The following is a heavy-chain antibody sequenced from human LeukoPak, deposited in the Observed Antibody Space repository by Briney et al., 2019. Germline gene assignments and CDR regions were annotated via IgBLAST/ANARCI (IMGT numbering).Heavy chain of an antibody. D-gene: IGHD3-16*01. CDR3: ARDNDSRDPPQFDY. V-gene: IGHV1-69*06. J-gene: IGHJ4*02. CDR1: GYTLTELS. Sequence: SVKVSCKVSGYTLTELSMHWVRQAPGQGREWVGGIIPIFGTSNYAQKFQGRVTITADKPTTTAYMELSSLRSEDTAVYYCARDNDSRDPPQFDYWGQGTLVTVSS. CDR2: IIPIFGTS.